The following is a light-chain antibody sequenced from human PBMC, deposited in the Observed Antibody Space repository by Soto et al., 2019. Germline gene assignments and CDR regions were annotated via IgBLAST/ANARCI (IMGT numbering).Light chain of an antibody. CDR2: AAS. CDR1: QGIRND. CDR3: LQYYNYPT. V-gene: IGKV1-6*01. Sequence: AIRMTQSPSSLSASVGDRVTITCRASQGIRNDLGWYQQKPGKAPKLLIYAASSLQSGVPSSLSGSGSGTDFTLTISILQPEDFAAYYCLQYYNYPTVGQGTKVEIK. J-gene: IGKJ1*01.